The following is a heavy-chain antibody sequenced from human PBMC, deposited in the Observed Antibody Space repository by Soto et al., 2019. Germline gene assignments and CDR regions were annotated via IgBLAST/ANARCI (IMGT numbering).Heavy chain of an antibody. D-gene: IGHD1-1*01. CDR3: ARDHRADGATLARD. CDR1: GFTFSSYA. J-gene: IGHJ4*02. Sequence: QVQLVESGGGVVQPGRSLRLSCAASGFTFSSYAMHWVRQAPGKGLEWVAVISYDGSNKYYADSVKGRFTISRDNSKNTLYLQMNSLRAEDTAVYYCARDHRADGATLARDWGQGTLVTVSS. CDR2: ISYDGSNK. V-gene: IGHV3-30-3*01.